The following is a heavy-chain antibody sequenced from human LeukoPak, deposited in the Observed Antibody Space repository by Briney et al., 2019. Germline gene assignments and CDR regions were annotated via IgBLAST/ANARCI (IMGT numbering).Heavy chain of an antibody. Sequence: PGRSLRLSCAASGFTFSSYGMYWVRQAPGKGLEWVAVIWYDGSNKYYADSVKGRFTISRDNSKNTLYLQMNSLRSEDTAVYYCAADSGVYSGYEFDYWGQGTLVTVSS. CDR2: IWYDGSNK. J-gene: IGHJ4*02. V-gene: IGHV3-33*07. CDR3: AADSGVYSGYEFDY. D-gene: IGHD5-12*01. CDR1: GFTFSSYG.